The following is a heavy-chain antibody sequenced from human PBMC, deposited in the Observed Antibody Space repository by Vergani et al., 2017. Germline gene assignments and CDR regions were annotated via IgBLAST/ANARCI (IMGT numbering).Heavy chain of an antibody. CDR1: GFTFSSYG. J-gene: IGHJ4*02. CDR3: ARRDYDYGDYIDY. CDR2: IWYDGSNK. Sequence: QVQLVESGGGVVQPGRSLRLSCAASGFTFSSYGMHWVRQAPGKGLEWVAVIWYDGSNKYYADSVKGRFTISRDNAKNSLYLQMNSLRAEDTAVYYCARRDYDYGDYIDYWGQGTLVTVSS. D-gene: IGHD4-17*01. V-gene: IGHV3-33*01.